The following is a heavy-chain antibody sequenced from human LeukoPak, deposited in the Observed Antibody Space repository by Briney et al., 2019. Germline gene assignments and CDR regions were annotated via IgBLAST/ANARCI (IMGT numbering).Heavy chain of an antibody. Sequence: PGGSLRLSCAASGFPFSSYGMHRVRQAPGKGLEWVAVISHEGGDQYYADSVKGRFTISRDNSNNMVYLQMNSLRVEDTAVYYCARTREQWQVLDYWGQGTLVTVSS. J-gene: IGHJ4*02. D-gene: IGHD6-19*01. CDR3: ARTREQWQVLDY. CDR1: GFPFSSYG. V-gene: IGHV3-30*03. CDR2: ISHEGGDQ.